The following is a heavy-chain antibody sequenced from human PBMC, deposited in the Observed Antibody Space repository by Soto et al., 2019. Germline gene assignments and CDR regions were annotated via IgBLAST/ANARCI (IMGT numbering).Heavy chain of an antibody. CDR1: GGSIISSYY. CDR2: IYYSGST. J-gene: IGHJ4*02. CDR3: AREGSGAL. Sequence: QLQLQESGPGLVKPSETLSLTCTVSGGSIISSYYWGWIRQPPGKGLEWIGSIYYSGSTSYNPSHKSRVTIAVETSKTQFSLKLTSVIAADTAVYYCAREGSGALWGQGTLVTFSS. D-gene: IGHD6-19*01. V-gene: IGHV4-39*02.